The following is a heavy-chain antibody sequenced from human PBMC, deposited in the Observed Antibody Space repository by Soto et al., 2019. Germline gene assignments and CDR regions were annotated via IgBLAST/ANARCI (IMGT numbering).Heavy chain of an antibody. J-gene: IGHJ5*02. V-gene: IGHV4-34*01. CDR1: GGSFSGYY. Sequence: QVQLQQWGAGLLKPSETLSLTCAVYGGSFSGYYWSWIRQPPGKGLEWIGEINHSGSTNYNPSLKSRVTISVDTSKNQFSLKLSSVTAADTDVYYCARVVRQWLVRGGWFDPWGQGTLVTVSS. D-gene: IGHD6-19*01. CDR2: INHSGST. CDR3: ARVVRQWLVRGGWFDP.